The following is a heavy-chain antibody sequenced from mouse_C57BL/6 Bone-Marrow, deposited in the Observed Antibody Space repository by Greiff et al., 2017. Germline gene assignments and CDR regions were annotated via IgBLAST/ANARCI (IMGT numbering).Heavy chain of an antibody. J-gene: IGHJ3*01. CDR3: ARSGIYWAYDCYYWFAY. Sequence: EVQLQQSGPELVKPGASVKISCKASGYTFTDYYMNWVKQSHGKSLEWIGDINPNNGGTRYNQKFKGKATLTGDKSSSTAYMELRSLTSVDSAVYYCARSGIYWAYDCYYWFAYWGQGTLVTVSA. CDR1: GYTFTDYY. V-gene: IGHV1-26*01. CDR2: INPNNGGT. D-gene: IGHD2-3*01.